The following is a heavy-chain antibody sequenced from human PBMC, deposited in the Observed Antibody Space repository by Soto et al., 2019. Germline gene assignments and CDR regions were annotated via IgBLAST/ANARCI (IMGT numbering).Heavy chain of an antibody. Sequence: QITLKESGLTLVKPTQTLTLTCTFSGFSLSTSGVGVGWIRQPPGKALEWLALIYWDDDKRYSPSLKSRLTITKDTSKNQVVLTMTKMDPVDTATYYCAHISLSSLYYGMDVWGQGTTVTVSS. J-gene: IGHJ6*02. D-gene: IGHD3-16*02. V-gene: IGHV2-5*02. CDR3: AHISLSSLYYGMDV. CDR2: IYWDDDK. CDR1: GFSLSTSGVG.